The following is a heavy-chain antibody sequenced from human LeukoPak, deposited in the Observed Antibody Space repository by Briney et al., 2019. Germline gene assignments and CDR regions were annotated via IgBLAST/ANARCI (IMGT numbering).Heavy chain of an antibody. CDR3: ARDRGRDGYTFIDY. Sequence: GSSVKLSCKASGGTFSSYAISWVRQAPGQGLEWMGGIIPIFGTANYAQKFQGRVTITADESTSTAYMELSSLRSEDTAVYYCARDRGRDGYTFIDYWGQGTLVTVSS. CDR2: IIPIFGTA. J-gene: IGHJ4*02. CDR1: GGTFSSYA. V-gene: IGHV1-69*01. D-gene: IGHD5-24*01.